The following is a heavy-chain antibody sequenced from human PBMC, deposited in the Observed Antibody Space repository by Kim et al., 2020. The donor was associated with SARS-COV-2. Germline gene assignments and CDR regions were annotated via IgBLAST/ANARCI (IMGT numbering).Heavy chain of an antibody. Sequence: GGSLRLSCGASGFTFSDSAMHWVRRASGKGLEWVGRIRSKVNGYATAYSASVRGRFTISRDDSRNTAYLQMNSLKTDDTAVYYCTRVSGTTLAFWDAFD. CDR2: IRSKVNGYAT. J-gene: IGHJ3*02. V-gene: IGHV3-73*01. D-gene: IGHD1-1*01. CDR1: GFTFSDSA. CDR3: TRVSGTTLAFWDAFD.